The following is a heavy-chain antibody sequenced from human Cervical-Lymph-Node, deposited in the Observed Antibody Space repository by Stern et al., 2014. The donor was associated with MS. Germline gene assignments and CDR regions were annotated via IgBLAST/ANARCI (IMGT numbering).Heavy chain of an antibody. Sequence: VQLVESGPGLVKPSGTLSLTCAVSGGSISYDNWWSWVRQPPGKGLEWIGEIHHSGSTNYNPSLKSRVTISVDKSKNQFSLKLSSVTAADTAVYYCARLMVAATWKWFDPWGQGTLVTVSS. D-gene: IGHD2-15*01. CDR3: ARLMVAATWKWFDP. CDR1: GGSISYDNW. CDR2: IHHSGST. J-gene: IGHJ5*02. V-gene: IGHV4-4*02.